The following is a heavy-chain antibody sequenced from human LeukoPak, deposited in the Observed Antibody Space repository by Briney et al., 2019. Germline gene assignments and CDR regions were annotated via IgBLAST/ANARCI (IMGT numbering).Heavy chain of an antibody. V-gene: IGHV4-59*01. D-gene: IGHD2-15*01. CDR1: GGSMSSYY. CDR2: IYHSGST. Sequence: PSETLSLTCSVSGGSMSSYYWSWIRQSPGKGLEWIGYIYHSGSTDYNSSLKSRVTISEDTSKKQFSLKVSSVTAADTAVYYCAKSGLNRFDYWGQGTLVTVSS. J-gene: IGHJ4*02. CDR3: AKSGLNRFDY.